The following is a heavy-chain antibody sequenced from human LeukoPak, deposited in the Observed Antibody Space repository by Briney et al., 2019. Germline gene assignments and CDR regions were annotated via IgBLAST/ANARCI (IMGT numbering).Heavy chain of an antibody. CDR1: GFTFSSYS. Sequence: GGSLRLSCAASGFTFSSYSMNWVRQAPGKGLEWVSYLSSSSSSIYYADSVKGRFTISRDKAKNSLYLQMNSLRAEDTAVYYCARQNGAGYYYYFDSWGQGTLVTVSS. CDR2: LSSSSSSI. CDR3: ARQNGAGYYYYFDS. D-gene: IGHD3-22*01. J-gene: IGHJ4*02. V-gene: IGHV3-48*01.